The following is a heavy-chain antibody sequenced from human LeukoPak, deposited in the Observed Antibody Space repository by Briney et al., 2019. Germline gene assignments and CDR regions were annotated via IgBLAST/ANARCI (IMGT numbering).Heavy chain of an antibody. Sequence: PSETLSLTCTVSGVSISSYYWSWIRQPAGKGLEWIGRIYTSGSTNYNPSLKSRVTMSVDTSKNQFSLKLSSVTAADTAVYYCARGGDSSSWYYYYGMDVWGQGSTVTVSS. V-gene: IGHV4-4*07. D-gene: IGHD6-13*01. CDR2: IYTSGST. CDR3: ARGGDSSSWYYYYGMDV. J-gene: IGHJ6*02. CDR1: GVSISSYY.